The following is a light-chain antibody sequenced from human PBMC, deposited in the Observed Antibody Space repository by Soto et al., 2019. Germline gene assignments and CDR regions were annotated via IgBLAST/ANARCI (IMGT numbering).Light chain of an antibody. Sequence: EVVLTQSPGTLSLSLGEKATLSCRASQSVTTYLAWYQQKPGQAPRLLIYGASGRAAGIPVRFSGSGSGTDFTLAISKLEPDVFVVYYCQQYAGSPLTFGGGTKVEFK. V-gene: IGKV3-20*01. CDR1: QSVTTY. J-gene: IGKJ4*01. CDR3: QQYAGSPLT. CDR2: GAS.